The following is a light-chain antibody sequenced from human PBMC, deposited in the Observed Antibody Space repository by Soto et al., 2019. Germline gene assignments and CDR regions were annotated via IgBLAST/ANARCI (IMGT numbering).Light chain of an antibody. CDR3: AAWDNTLRV. V-gene: IGLV1-47*01. Sequence: QSVLTQPPSASGTPGQRVTISCSGSISNIGSNYVYWYQQLPGTAPKLLIYRNNQRPSGVPDRFSGSKSGTSASLAISGLRSEDEADYYCAAWDNTLRVFGTGTKVTVL. CDR1: ISNIGSNY. J-gene: IGLJ1*01. CDR2: RNN.